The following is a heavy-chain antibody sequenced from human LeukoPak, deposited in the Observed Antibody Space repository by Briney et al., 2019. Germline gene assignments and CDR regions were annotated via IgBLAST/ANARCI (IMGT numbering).Heavy chain of an antibody. CDR1: GYTFTSYA. CDR3: ARSGSGAWYFDL. CDR2: IIPIFGTA. J-gene: IGHJ2*01. D-gene: IGHD1-26*01. Sequence: SVKVSCKASGYTFTSYAISWVRQAPGQGLEWMGGIIPIFGTANYAQKFQGRVTITTDKSTSTAYMEVSSLRSEDTAVYYCARSGSGAWYFDLWGRGTLVTVSS. V-gene: IGHV1-69*05.